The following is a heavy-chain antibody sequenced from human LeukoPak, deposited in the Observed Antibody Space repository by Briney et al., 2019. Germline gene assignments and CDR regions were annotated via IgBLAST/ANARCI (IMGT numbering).Heavy chain of an antibody. D-gene: IGHD5-18*01. J-gene: IGHJ4*02. CDR3: ARAKRVDTAMVRSFDY. CDR2: IYYSGST. CDR1: GGSISSYY. Sequence: SETLSLTCTVSGGSISSYYWSWIRQPPGKGLEWIGCIYYSGSTNYNPSLKSRVTISVDTSKNQFSLKLSSVTAADTAVYYCARAKRVDTAMVRSFDYWGQGTLVTVSS. V-gene: IGHV4-59*01.